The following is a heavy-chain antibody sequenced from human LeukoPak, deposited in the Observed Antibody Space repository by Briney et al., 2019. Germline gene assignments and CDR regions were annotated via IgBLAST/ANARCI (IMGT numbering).Heavy chain of an antibody. J-gene: IGHJ4*02. D-gene: IGHD1-26*01. CDR3: ARSSGSGYDY. Sequence: PSQTLSLTCAISGDSVSSNSAAWNWIRQSPSRGLEWLGRTYYRSKWYNDYAVSVKSRLTIKPDTSKNHFSLQLNSVTPEGTAVYYCARSSGSGYDYWGQGTLVTVSS. CDR2: TYYRSKWYN. CDR1: GDSVSSNSAA. V-gene: IGHV6-1*01.